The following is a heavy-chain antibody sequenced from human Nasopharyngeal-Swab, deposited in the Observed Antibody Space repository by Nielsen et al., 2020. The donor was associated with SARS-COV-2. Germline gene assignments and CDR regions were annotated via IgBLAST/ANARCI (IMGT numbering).Heavy chain of an antibody. CDR1: GYTFTTYG. CDR2: ISPYNGKT. Sequence: ASVKVSCKASGYTFTTYGISWVRQAPGQGLDWMGWISPYNGKTKYAQKFQDRVTMTTDTSTSTAYMELRSLRSDDTAVYFCARDPRGPDYWGQGTLVTVSS. J-gene: IGHJ4*02. V-gene: IGHV1-18*01. CDR3: ARDPRGPDY. D-gene: IGHD6-25*01.